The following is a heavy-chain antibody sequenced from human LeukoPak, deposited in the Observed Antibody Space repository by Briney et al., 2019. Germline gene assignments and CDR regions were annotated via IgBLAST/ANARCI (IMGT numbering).Heavy chain of an antibody. Sequence: GGSLRLSCAASGFTFSSYAMSWVRQAPGKGLEWVSAISGSGGSTYYADSVKGRFTISRDNSKNTLYLQMNSLRAEDTAVYYCAKDLPRDRGTAAAGSNYWGQGTLVTVSS. CDR3: AKDLPRDRGTAAAGSNY. CDR2: ISGSGGST. V-gene: IGHV3-23*01. D-gene: IGHD6-13*01. CDR1: GFTFSSYA. J-gene: IGHJ4*02.